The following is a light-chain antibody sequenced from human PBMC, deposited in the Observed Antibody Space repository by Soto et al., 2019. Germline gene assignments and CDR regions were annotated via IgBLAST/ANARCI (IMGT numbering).Light chain of an antibody. CDR1: QFVNSY. V-gene: IGKV3-11*01. Sequence: EIVLTQSPATLSLSPGERATLSCRTSQFVNSYLIWYQQKPGQAPRLLIYDASNRATGIPGRFSGSGSGTDFTLTISSLEHEDSAVYYCQQRMNWPLTFGGGTKVEIK. CDR2: DAS. J-gene: IGKJ4*01. CDR3: QQRMNWPLT.